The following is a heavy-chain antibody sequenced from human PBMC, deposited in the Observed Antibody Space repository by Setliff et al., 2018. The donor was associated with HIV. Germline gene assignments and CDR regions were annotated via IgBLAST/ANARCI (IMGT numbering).Heavy chain of an antibody. CDR3: ARHGDGSGSFYYYGMDV. Sequence: SETLSLTCTVSGGSISSYYWSWIRQSPGKRLEWIGNIYTSGSPNYNPSLKSRVIISVDTSKNQFYLRLGSVTAADTAVYYCARHGDGSGSFYYYGMDVWGQGTTVTVSS. J-gene: IGHJ6*02. D-gene: IGHD3-10*01. CDR1: GGSISSYY. CDR2: IYTSGSP. V-gene: IGHV4-4*09.